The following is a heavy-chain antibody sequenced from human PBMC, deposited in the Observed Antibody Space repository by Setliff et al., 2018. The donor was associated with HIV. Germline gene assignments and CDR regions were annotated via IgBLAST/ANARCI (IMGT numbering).Heavy chain of an antibody. CDR3: ARGAIAVAGISYYYYGMDV. CDR1: GGSFSGYY. V-gene: IGHV4-34*01. D-gene: IGHD6-19*01. J-gene: IGHJ6*02. CDR2: INHSGST. Sequence: ETLSLTCAVYGGSFSGYYWSWIRQPPGKGLEWIGEINHSGSTNYNPSLKSRVTISVDTSKNQFSMKLSSVTAADTAVYYCARGAIAVAGISYYYYGMDVWGQGTTVTVS.